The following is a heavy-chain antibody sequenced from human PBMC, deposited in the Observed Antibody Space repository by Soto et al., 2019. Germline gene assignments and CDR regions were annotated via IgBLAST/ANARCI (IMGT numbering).Heavy chain of an antibody. Sequence: QVQLVESGGGLVKPGGSLRLSCAASGFTFSDYYMTWIRQAPGSGLEWVSYISSSSGTISYANSVKGRFTISRDNAQNALSLQMTSLRAEDTAVYYCARGTYRSKTDFDYWGQGTLVTVSS. D-gene: IGHD6-13*01. CDR2: ISSSSGTI. V-gene: IGHV3-11*01. CDR3: ARGTYRSKTDFDY. J-gene: IGHJ4*02. CDR1: GFTFSDYY.